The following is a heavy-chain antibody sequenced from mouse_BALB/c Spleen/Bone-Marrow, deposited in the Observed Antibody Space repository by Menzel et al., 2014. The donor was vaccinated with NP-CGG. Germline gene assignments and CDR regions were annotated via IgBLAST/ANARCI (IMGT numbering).Heavy chain of an antibody. V-gene: IGHV14-3*02. CDR1: GFNIKDTY. Sequence: EVQLQQSGAELVKPGASVRLSCTASGFNIKDTYIHWVKQRPEQGLEWIGRIDPANGNTKYDPKFQGKATITADTSSNTAYLQLSSLTSEDTAVYYCASYRQRTYFDYWGQGTTLTVSS. CDR2: IDPANGNT. CDR3: ASYRQRTYFDY. D-gene: IGHD2-14*01. J-gene: IGHJ2*01.